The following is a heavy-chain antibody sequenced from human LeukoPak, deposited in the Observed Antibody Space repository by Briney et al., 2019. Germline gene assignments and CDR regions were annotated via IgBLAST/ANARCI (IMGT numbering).Heavy chain of an antibody. Sequence: GGSLRLSCAASGFTFSDYYMNWVRQAPGKGLEWVANIKQDGSEKYYMDSVKGRFTISRDNAKNSLYLQMNSLRAEDTAVYYCARVYAGHAGFFDYWGQGTLVTVSS. CDR2: IKQDGSEK. CDR3: ARVYAGHAGFFDY. V-gene: IGHV3-7*01. J-gene: IGHJ4*02. CDR1: GFTFSDYY. D-gene: IGHD1-14*01.